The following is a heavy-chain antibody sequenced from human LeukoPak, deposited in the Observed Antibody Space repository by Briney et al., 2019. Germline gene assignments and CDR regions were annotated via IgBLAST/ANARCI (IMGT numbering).Heavy chain of an antibody. Sequence: PGGSLRLSCAASGFTFSTCSMNWVRQAPGKGLEWVSYISSSGVTIYYADSVKGRFTISRDNAKNSLYLQMNSLRAEDTAVYYCARSHYGGNSRYYYYYMDVWGKGTTVTISS. CDR2: ISSSGVTI. CDR1: GFTFSTCS. J-gene: IGHJ6*03. D-gene: IGHD4-23*01. V-gene: IGHV3-48*04. CDR3: ARSHYGGNSRYYYYYMDV.